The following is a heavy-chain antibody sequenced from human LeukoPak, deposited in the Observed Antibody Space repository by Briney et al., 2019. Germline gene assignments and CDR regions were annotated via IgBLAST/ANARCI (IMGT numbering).Heavy chain of an antibody. CDR3: ARAFFSSAYYPNWFDP. J-gene: IGHJ5*02. CDR2: IYKSGSN. CDR1: GGSISTYY. V-gene: IGHV4-59*01. Sequence: SETLSLTCTVSGGSISTYYWSWIRQPPGKGLEWIGYIYKSGSNNYNPDLKSRVTVSVDTSKNQFSLKLSSVTAADTAVYYCARAFFSSAYYPNWFDPWGQGTLVTVSS. D-gene: IGHD3-22*01.